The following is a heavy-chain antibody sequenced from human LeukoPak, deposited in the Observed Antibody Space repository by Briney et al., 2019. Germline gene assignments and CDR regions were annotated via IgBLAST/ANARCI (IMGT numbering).Heavy chain of an antibody. V-gene: IGHV4-4*02. CDR1: GGSISSSNW. Sequence: PSGTLSLTCAVSGGSISSSNWWSWVRQPPGKGLEWIGEIYHSGSTNYNPSLKSRVTISVDKSKNQFSLKLSSVTAADTAVYYCARAHYYDSSGYYLFDYWGQGTLVTVSS. CDR3: ARAHYYDSSGYYLFDY. D-gene: IGHD3-22*01. J-gene: IGHJ4*02. CDR2: IYHSGST.